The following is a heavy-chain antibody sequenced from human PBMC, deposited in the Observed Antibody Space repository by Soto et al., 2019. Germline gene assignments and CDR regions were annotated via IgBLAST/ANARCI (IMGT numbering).Heavy chain of an antibody. J-gene: IGHJ4*02. CDR1: GYTFSSYA. V-gene: IGHV1-3*01. Sequence: ASVKVSCKASGYTFSSYAMHWVRQAPGQRLEWMGWINAGNGNTKYSQKLQGRVTIARDTSANTAYMELSSLRSEDTAVYYCARKLYGDYTLFDSWGQGTLVTVSS. CDR2: INAGNGNT. D-gene: IGHD4-17*01. CDR3: ARKLYGDYTLFDS.